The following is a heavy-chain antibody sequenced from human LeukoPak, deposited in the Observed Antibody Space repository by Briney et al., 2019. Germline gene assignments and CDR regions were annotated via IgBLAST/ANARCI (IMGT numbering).Heavy chain of an antibody. CDR1: GYSFTSYW. J-gene: IGHJ4*02. D-gene: IGHD3-10*01. V-gene: IGHV5-51*01. CDR2: IYPGDSDT. CDR3: ARPSGPDYYGSGSLNY. Sequence: ESLKISCKGSGYSFTSYWIGWVRQMPGKGLEWMGIIYPGDSDTRYSPSFQGQVTISADKSISTAYLQWSSLKASDTAMYYCARPSGPDYYGSGSLNYWGQGTLVTVSS.